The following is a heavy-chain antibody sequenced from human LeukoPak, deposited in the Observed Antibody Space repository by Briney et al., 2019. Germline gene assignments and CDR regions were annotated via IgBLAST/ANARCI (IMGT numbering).Heavy chain of an antibody. CDR1: GFTFSGSA. J-gene: IGHJ4*02. CDR3: ARGYCSGGNCYHFDY. V-gene: IGHV3-53*01. D-gene: IGHD2-15*01. Sequence: GGSLKLSCAASGFTFSGSAMHWVRQAPGKGLEWVSVIYSGGTTYYAGSVKGRFTLSRDNSKNTLYLQMNSLRAEDTAVYYCARGYCSGGNCYHFDYWGQGALVTVSS. CDR2: IYSGGTT.